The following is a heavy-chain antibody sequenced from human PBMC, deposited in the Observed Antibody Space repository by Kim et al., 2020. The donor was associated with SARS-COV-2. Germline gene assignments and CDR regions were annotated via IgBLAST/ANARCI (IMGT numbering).Heavy chain of an antibody. V-gene: IGHV1-8*01. Sequence: TGYAQKFQGRVTMTRNTSISTAYMELSSLRSEDTAVYYCARPKGGGYSDYWGQGTLVTVSS. CDR2: T. J-gene: IGHJ4*02. CDR3: ARPKGGGYSDY. D-gene: IGHD2-21*01.